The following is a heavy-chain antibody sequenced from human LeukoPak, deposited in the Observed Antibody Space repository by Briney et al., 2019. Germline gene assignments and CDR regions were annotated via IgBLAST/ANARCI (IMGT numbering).Heavy chain of an antibody. D-gene: IGHD3-22*01. CDR1: GYTFTGYY. J-gene: IGHJ5*02. Sequence: GASVKVSCKASGYTFTGYYMHWVRQAPGQGLEWMGWINPNSGGTNYAQKFQGRVTMTRDTSISTAYMELSRLRSDDTAVYYCARLAYYYDSSGYFYWFDPWGQGTLVTVSS. CDR2: INPNSGGT. CDR3: ARLAYYYDSSGYFYWFDP. V-gene: IGHV1-2*02.